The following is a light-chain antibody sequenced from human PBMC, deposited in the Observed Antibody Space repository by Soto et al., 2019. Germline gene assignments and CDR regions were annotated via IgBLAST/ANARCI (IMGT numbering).Light chain of an antibody. CDR3: QQYDSYSPWT. CDR1: QNINNW. Sequence: IPMTHSPSSLSASLGYRFTITFDSSQNINNWLAWYQQKPGKAPKLLIYDASSLESGVPSRFSGSGSGTEFTLTISSLQPDDFATYYCQQYDSYSPWTFGQGTKVDI. CDR2: DAS. V-gene: IGKV1-5*01. J-gene: IGKJ1*01.